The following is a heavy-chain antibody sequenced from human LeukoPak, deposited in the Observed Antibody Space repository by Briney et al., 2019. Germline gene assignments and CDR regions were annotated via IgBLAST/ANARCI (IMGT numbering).Heavy chain of an antibody. D-gene: IGHD3-9*01. CDR2: INPNSGGT. V-gene: IGHV1-2*02. Sequence: GASVKVSCKASGYTFTGYYMHWVRQAPGQGLEWMGWINPNSGGTNYAQKFQGRVTMTRDTSISTAYMELSRLRSDDTAVYYCARGNYDILTGYYIFDYWGLGTLVTVSS. J-gene: IGHJ4*02. CDR3: ARGNYDILTGYYIFDY. CDR1: GYTFTGYY.